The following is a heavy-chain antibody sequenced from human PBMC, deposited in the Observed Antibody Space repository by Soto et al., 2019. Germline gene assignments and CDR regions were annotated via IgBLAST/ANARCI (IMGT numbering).Heavy chain of an antibody. CDR3: VSARWDS. Sequence: SETLSLTCSVSGGSFNANYWTWVRQPPGKGLEWIGEINHRGITNYNPSLESRVNILVDTSKSQFSLRLTSVTAADTATYYCVSARWDSWGQGILVTVSS. CDR1: GGSFNANY. J-gene: IGHJ4*02. D-gene: IGHD2-15*01. CDR2: INHRGIT. V-gene: IGHV4-34*01.